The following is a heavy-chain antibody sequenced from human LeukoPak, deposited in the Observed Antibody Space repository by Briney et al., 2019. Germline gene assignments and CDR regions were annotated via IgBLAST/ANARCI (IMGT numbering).Heavy chain of an antibody. Sequence: PGGSLRLSCAASGFTFSSYSMNWVRQAPGKGLEWVSSISSSSSYIYYADSVKGRFTISRDNAKNSLYLQMNSLRAEDTAVYYCARLDDFWSGYMVDYWGQGTLVTVSS. CDR3: ARLDDFWSGYMVDY. J-gene: IGHJ4*02. D-gene: IGHD3-3*01. CDR1: GFTFSSYS. CDR2: ISSSSSYI. V-gene: IGHV3-21*01.